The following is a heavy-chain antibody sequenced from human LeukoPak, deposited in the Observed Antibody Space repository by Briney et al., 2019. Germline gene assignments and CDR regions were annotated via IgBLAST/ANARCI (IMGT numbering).Heavy chain of an antibody. CDR2: IKQDGSEK. V-gene: IGHV3-7*01. Sequence: PGGSLRLSCAASGFTFSSYSMNWVRQAPGKGLEWVANIKQDGSEKYYVDSVKGRFTISRDNAKNSLYLQMNSLRAEDTAVYYCARGYDFWSGYLSYYGMDVWGQGTTVTVSS. D-gene: IGHD3-3*01. CDR3: ARGYDFWSGYLSYYGMDV. CDR1: GFTFSSYS. J-gene: IGHJ6*02.